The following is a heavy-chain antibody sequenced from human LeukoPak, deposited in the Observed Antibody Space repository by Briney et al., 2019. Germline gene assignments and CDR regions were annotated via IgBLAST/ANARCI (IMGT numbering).Heavy chain of an antibody. CDR1: GYSLTSGYY. D-gene: IGHD5-12*01. J-gene: IGHJ4*02. V-gene: IGHV4-38-2*02. Sequence: PSESLSLTCTVSGYSLTSGYYGAFIRQPPGKGLEWIGSIFHSGNTYFNPSLKSRVTISVDTSKNPFSLKMTSVTAADTAFYYCARAGSGYIAYFDYWGQGTLVPVSS. CDR3: ARAGSGYIAYFDY. CDR2: IFHSGNT.